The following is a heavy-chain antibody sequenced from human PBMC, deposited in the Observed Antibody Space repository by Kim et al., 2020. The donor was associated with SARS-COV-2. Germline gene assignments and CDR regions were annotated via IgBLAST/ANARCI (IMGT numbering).Heavy chain of an antibody. D-gene: IGHD3-16*01. CDR1: GFTFSNAR. Sequence: GGSLRLSCAVSGFTFSNARMSWVRQAPGKGLEWVGLIKSKTEDGTTNYAAPVKGRFTISRDDSISTLYLQMNSLKIEDTAVYYCTTYVGKDWGQGTLVTVSS. V-gene: IGHV3-15*01. J-gene: IGHJ4*02. CDR3: TTYVGKD. CDR2: IKSKTEDGTT.